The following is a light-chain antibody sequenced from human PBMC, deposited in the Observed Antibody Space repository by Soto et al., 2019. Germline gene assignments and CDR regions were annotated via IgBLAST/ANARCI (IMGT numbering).Light chain of an antibody. CDR1: QSISSY. Sequence: DIQMTQSPSSLSASVGDRVTITCRASQSISSYLNWYQQKPGKAPKLLIYAASSLQSGVPSRFSGSGSGTDFTLTTSSLQPEDFATYYCQQSYSTPQFXQGTKVDIK. J-gene: IGKJ1*01. CDR2: AAS. V-gene: IGKV1-39*01. CDR3: QQSYSTPQ.